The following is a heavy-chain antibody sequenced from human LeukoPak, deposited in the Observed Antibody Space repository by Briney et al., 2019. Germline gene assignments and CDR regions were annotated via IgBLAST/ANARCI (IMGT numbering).Heavy chain of an antibody. CDR3: ARYYRTTAPLDY. V-gene: IGHV1-18*01. CDR1: GYTFTRYD. Sequence: ASVKVSCKGSGYTFTRYDISWVRQAPGQGLEWMGWISGYNGNTNYAQKLQGRVTMTTDTSTSTAYMELRSLISDDTAVYYCARYYRTTAPLDYWGQGTLVTVSS. J-gene: IGHJ4*02. D-gene: IGHD1-1*01. CDR2: ISGYNGNT.